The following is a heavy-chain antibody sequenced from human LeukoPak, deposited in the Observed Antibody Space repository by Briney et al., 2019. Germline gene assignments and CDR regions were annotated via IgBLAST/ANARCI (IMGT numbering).Heavy chain of an antibody. Sequence: PSETLSLTCTVSGGSIRSSYYYWGWIRQPPGKGLEWIGSIYDSGSTYYNPSLKSRVTISVDTSKNQFSLKLNSVTAADTAVYYCARERGLRFLDRRCFDYWGQGTLVTVSS. CDR3: ARERGLRFLDRRCFDY. D-gene: IGHD3-3*01. CDR1: GGSIRSSYYY. CDR2: IYDSGST. V-gene: IGHV4-39*02. J-gene: IGHJ4*02.